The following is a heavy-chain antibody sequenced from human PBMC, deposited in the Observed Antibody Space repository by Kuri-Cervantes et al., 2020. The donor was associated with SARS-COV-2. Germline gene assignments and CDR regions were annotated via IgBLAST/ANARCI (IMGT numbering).Heavy chain of an antibody. CDR1: GGSISSRSYY. CDR3: ARQGGYYGMDV. V-gene: IGHV4-39*01. CDR2: IYYSGST. Sequence: GSLRLSCSASGGSISSRSYYWGWIRQPPGKGLEWIGSIYYSGSTNYNPTLKSRVTISVDTSTNQFFLNLTSVTAADTAVYYCARQGGYYGMDVWGQGTTVTVSS. D-gene: IGHD3-22*01. J-gene: IGHJ6*02.